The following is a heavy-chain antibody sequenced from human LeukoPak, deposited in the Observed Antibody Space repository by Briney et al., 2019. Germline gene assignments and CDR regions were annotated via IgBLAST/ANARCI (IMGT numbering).Heavy chain of an antibody. D-gene: IGHD1-1*01. CDR3: AKANWVSNADAVW. J-gene: IGHJ4*02. CDR2: IRGGGEK. V-gene: IGHV3-23*01. Sequence: GGSLRLSCAASGFTFSSYAMSWVRQAQGRGLEWVSSIRGGGEKFYADSVKGRFILSRDDSRNTVYLQMNNLRVEDTAVYYCAKANWVSNADAVWWGQGTLVTVSS. CDR1: GFTFSSYA.